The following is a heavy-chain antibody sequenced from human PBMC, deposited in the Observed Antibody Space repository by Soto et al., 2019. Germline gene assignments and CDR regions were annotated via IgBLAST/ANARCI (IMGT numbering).Heavy chain of an antibody. J-gene: IGHJ4*02. V-gene: IGHV3-30-3*01. CDR1: GFTFSSYA. D-gene: IGHD6-13*01. CDR2: ISYDGSNK. CDR3: ASDPVYSSSWYQA. Sequence: QVQLVESGGGVVQPGRSLRLSCAASGFTFSSYAMHWVRQAPGKGLEWVAVISYDGSNKYYADSVKGRFTISRDNSKNTLYLQMNSLRAEDTAVYYCASDPVYSSSWYQAWGQGTLVIVSS.